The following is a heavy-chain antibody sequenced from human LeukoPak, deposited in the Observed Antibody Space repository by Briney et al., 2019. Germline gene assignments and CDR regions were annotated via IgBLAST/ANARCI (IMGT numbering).Heavy chain of an antibody. V-gene: IGHV3-21*05. CDR2: ISSSGSDI. D-gene: IGHD4-17*01. J-gene: IGHJ3*02. CDR3: ARVDYGAYASFDI. CDR1: GITFNSYA. Sequence: TGGSLRLSCAASGITFNSYAMYWVRQAPGKGLEWVSYISSSGSDIYHADSVKGRFTISRDNAKNSLYLQMNSLRAEDTAVYYCARVDYGAYASFDIWGQGTMVTVSS.